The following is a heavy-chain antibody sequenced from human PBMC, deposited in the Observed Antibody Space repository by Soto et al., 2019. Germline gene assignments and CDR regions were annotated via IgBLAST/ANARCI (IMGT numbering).Heavy chain of an antibody. Sequence: GASVKGSCKAAGGAFSSYAISWVRQAPGQGLEWMGGIIPIFGTANYAQKFQGRVTITADESTSTAYMELSSLRSEDTAVYYCAIVYGSGSYYNVIHFDYWGQGTLVTVSS. CDR1: GGAFSSYA. J-gene: IGHJ4*02. CDR2: IIPIFGTA. V-gene: IGHV1-69*13. CDR3: AIVYGSGSYYNVIHFDY. D-gene: IGHD3-10*01.